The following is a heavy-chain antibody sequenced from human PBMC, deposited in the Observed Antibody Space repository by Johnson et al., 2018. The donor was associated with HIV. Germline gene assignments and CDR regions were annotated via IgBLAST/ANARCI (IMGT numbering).Heavy chain of an antibody. V-gene: IGHV3-11*04. CDR1: GFTFSDYY. J-gene: IGHJ3*02. CDR3: AKDRGIAALPFRYGFDI. D-gene: IGHD6-13*01. Sequence: QVQLVESGGGLVKPGGSLRLSCAASGFTFSDYYMSWIRQAPGKGLEWVSYISGSGRTIYYADSVKGRFTIFRDNSKNTLYLQMNSLRPEDTAVYYCAKDRGIAALPFRYGFDIWGQGTMVTVSS. CDR2: ISGSGRTI.